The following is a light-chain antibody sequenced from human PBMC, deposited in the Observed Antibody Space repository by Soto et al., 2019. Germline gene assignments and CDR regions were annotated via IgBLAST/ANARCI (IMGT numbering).Light chain of an antibody. CDR2: EVS. Sequence: QSALTHPASVSGSPGQSITISCTGTSSDVGSYNLVSWYQHHPGKAPKLMIYEVSKRPSGVSNRLSGSKSGNTASLTISGLQAEDEADYYCCSYAGSSTLVFGTGTKVTVL. V-gene: IGLV2-23*02. CDR1: SSDVGSYNL. J-gene: IGLJ1*01. CDR3: CSYAGSSTLV.